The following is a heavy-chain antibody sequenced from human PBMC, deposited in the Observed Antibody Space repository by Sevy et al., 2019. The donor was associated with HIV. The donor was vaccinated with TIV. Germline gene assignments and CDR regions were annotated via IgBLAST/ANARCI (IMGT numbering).Heavy chain of an antibody. CDR3: ARGFIGAAYYYGMDV. D-gene: IGHD6-25*01. V-gene: IGHV3-48*02. J-gene: IGHJ6*02. Sequence: GGSLRLSCAASGFTFSSYNMNWVRQAPGKGLEWVSYISSSSSTIYYADSVKGRFTISRDNAKNSLYLQMNSLGDEDTAVYYCARGFIGAAYYYGMDVWGQGTTVTVSS. CDR1: GFTFSSYN. CDR2: ISSSSSTI.